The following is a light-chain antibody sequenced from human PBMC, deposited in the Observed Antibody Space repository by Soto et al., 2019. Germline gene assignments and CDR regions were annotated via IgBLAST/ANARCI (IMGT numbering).Light chain of an antibody. J-gene: IGKJ5*01. Sequence: EIVLTQSPATLSLSPGERATLSCRASQSVSIYLAWYQQKPGQAPRRLIYDPSNRATGIPARFIGSGSGTDFTPTISSLEPEDFSVYFCQQRSNWPITFGQGTRLEIK. CDR2: DPS. CDR3: QQRSNWPIT. V-gene: IGKV3-11*01. CDR1: QSVSIY.